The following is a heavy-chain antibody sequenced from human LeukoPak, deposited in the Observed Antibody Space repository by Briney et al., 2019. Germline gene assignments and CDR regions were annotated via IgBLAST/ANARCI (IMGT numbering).Heavy chain of an antibody. V-gene: IGHV3-48*02. D-gene: IGHD6-19*01. CDR2: ISSSSSTI. J-gene: IGHJ4*02. CDR1: GFTFSNAW. Sequence: GGSLRLSCAASGFTFSNAWMNWVRQAPGKGLEWVSYISSSSSTIYFADSVKGRFTISRDNAKNSLHLQMNSLRDEDTAVYYCARNLIAVAGELDYWGQGTLVTVSS. CDR3: ARNLIAVAGELDY.